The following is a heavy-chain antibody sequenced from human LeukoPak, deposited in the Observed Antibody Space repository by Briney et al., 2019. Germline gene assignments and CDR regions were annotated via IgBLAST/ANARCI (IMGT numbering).Heavy chain of an antibody. V-gene: IGHV3-7*01. CDR3: ARDGVLPSTVTTFDY. Sequence: GGSLRLSCAASGFTFSSYWMSWVRQAPGKGREWVANIKQDGSEKYYVDSVKGRFTISRDNAKNSLYLQMNSLRAEDTAVYYCARDGVLPSTVTTFDYWGQGTLVTVSS. J-gene: IGHJ4*02. CDR2: IKQDGSEK. CDR1: GFTFSSYW. D-gene: IGHD4-17*01.